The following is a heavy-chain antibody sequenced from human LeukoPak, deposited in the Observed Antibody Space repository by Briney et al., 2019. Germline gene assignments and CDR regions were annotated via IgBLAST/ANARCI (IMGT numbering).Heavy chain of an antibody. CDR1: GGSFSGYY. J-gene: IGHJ4*02. Sequence: SETLSLTCAVYGGSFSGYYWSWIRQPPGKGLEWIGEINHSGSTNYNPSLKSRVTISVDTSKNQFSLKLSSVTAVDTAVYYCARALSYWGQGTLVTVSS. CDR2: INHSGST. V-gene: IGHV4-34*01. CDR3: ARALSY.